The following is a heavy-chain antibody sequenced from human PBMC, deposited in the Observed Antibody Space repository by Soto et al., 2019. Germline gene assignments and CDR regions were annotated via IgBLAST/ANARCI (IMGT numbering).Heavy chain of an antibody. CDR3: ARRYSSAFDI. V-gene: IGHV4-30-2*01. CDR1: GGSISSGGYS. J-gene: IGHJ3*02. Sequence: SETLSLTCAVSGGSISSGGYSWGWIRQPPGKGLEWIGYIYHSGSTYYNPSLKSRVTISVDTSKNQFSLKLSSVTAADTAVYYCARRYSSAFDIWGQGTMVTVSS. CDR2: IYHSGST. D-gene: IGHD6-13*01.